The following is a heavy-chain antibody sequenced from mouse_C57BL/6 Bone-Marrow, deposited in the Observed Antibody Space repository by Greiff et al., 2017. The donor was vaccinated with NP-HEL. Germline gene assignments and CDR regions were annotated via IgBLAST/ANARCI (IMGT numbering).Heavy chain of an antibody. J-gene: IGHJ1*03. CDR1: GYTFTSYW. Sequence: QLQQPGAELVRPGTSVKLSCKASGYTFTSYWMHWVKQRPGQGLEWIGVIDPSDSYTNYNQKFKGKATLTVDTSSSTAYMQLSSLTSEDSAVYYCARRFYYDYDGDWYFDVWGTGTTVTVSS. CDR2: IDPSDSYT. CDR3: ARRFYYDYDGDWYFDV. D-gene: IGHD2-4*01. V-gene: IGHV1-59*01.